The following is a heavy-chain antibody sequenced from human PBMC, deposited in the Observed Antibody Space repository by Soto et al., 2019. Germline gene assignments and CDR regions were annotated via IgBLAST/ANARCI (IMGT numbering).Heavy chain of an antibody. V-gene: IGHV4-31*01. CDR3: ARIYDYGDSSYFDS. D-gene: IGHD4-17*01. CDR2: IYYSGRT. J-gene: IGHJ4*02. Sequence: QVQLQASGPGLAKPSQTLSLTCTVSGVSISSGPYYWSWIRQFPGKGLEWFGHIYYSGRTKYIPSLQSQGSMSVDTSKIQFSLRLNSVTAADTAIYYCARIYDYGDSSYFDSWGQGTLVAVSS. CDR1: GVSISSGPYY.